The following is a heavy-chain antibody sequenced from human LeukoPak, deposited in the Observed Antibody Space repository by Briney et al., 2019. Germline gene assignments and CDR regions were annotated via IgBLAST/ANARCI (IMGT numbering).Heavy chain of an antibody. J-gene: IGHJ2*01. V-gene: IGHV4-59*08. CDR3: VRVGATTSWYFDL. CDR1: GGSISPYY. Sequence: SETLSLTCTVSGGSISPYYWGWIRQPPGKGLEWVASIYYSGSTNYNPSLKSRVTMSVDTSKNQFSLKLSSVTAADTAVYYCVRVGATTSWYFDLWGRGTLVTVSS. CDR2: IYYSGST. D-gene: IGHD1-26*01.